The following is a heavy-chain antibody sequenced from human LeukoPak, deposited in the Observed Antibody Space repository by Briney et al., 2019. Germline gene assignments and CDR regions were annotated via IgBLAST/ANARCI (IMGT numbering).Heavy chain of an antibody. V-gene: IGHV3-30*04. CDR1: GFTFSSYA. D-gene: IGHD6-19*01. CDR2: ISYDGSNK. Sequence: GGSLRLSCAASGFTFSSYAMHWVRQAPGKGLEWVAVISYDGSNKNYADSVKGRFTISRDNSKNTLYLQMNSLRAEDTTVYYCARGVRIAVAGYIDYWGQGTLVTVSS. CDR3: ARGVRIAVAGYIDY. J-gene: IGHJ4*02.